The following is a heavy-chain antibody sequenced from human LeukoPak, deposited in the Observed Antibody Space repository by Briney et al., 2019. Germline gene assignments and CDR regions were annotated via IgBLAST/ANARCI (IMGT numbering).Heavy chain of an antibody. CDR2: ISGSGGST. Sequence: QARGSPRLSCAAPGFTFSRYAMSWVRQAPGKGLERVSAISGSGGSTYYADSVKGRFTISRDNSKNTLYLQMTSLRAEDTAVYCCAKATGYDILTGYLGDYWGQGTLVTVSS. CDR1: GFTFSRYA. D-gene: IGHD3-9*01. V-gene: IGHV3-23*01. CDR3: AKATGYDILTGYLGDY. J-gene: IGHJ4*02.